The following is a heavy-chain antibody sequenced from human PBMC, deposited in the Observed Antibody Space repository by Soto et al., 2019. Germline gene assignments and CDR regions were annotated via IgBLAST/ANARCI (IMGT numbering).Heavy chain of an antibody. D-gene: IGHD6-6*01. V-gene: IGHV3-43*01. J-gene: IGHJ6*02. Sequence: GGSLRLSCAASGFTFDDYTMHWVRQAPGKGLEWVSLISWDGGSTYYADSVKGRFTISRDNSENSLYLQMNSLRTEDTALYYCAKDPGGIAARYYYYYYGMDVWGQGTTVTVSS. CDR1: GFTFDDYT. CDR2: ISWDGGST. CDR3: AKDPGGIAARYYYYYYGMDV.